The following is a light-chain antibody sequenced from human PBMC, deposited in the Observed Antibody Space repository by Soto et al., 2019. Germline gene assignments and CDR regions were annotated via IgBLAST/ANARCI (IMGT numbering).Light chain of an antibody. CDR3: MQTLQTPWT. V-gene: IGKV2-28*01. CDR1: QSLLHSDGHNY. CDR2: LDS. J-gene: IGKJ1*01. Sequence: DIVMTQSPLSLPVTPGEPASISCRSSQSLLHSDGHNYLDWYLQKPGQSPQLLIYLDSNRASVVPDRVSDSEKSSECTLKINKVEAEDVEVYYGMQTLQTPWTSGQETKVEIK.